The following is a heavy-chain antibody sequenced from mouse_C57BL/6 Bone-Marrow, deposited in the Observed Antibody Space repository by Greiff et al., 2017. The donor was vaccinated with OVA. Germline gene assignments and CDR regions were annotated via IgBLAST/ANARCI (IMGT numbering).Heavy chain of an antibody. CDR1: GYTFTDYN. CDR3: AREGGYSNYLLGYFDV. J-gene: IGHJ1*03. D-gene: IGHD2-5*01. CDR2: INPNNGGT. Sequence: EVQLVESGPELVKPGASVKIPCKASGYTFTDYNMDWVKQSHGKSLEWIGDINPNNGGTIYNQKFKGKATLTVDKSSSTAYMELRSLTSEDTAVYYCAREGGYSNYLLGYFDVWGTGTTVTVSS. V-gene: IGHV1-18*01.